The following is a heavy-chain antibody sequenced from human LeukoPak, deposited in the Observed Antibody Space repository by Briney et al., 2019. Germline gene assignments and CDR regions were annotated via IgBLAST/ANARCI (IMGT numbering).Heavy chain of an antibody. CDR1: GGSISSSNW. V-gene: IGHV4-4*02. CDR2: IYHSGST. Sequence: SETLSLTCAVSGGSISSSNWWSWVRQPPGKGLEWIGEIYHSGSTNYNPSLKSRVTISVDKSKNQFSLKLSSVTAADTAVYYCARASMIVVVITALRAFDIWGQETMVTVSS. D-gene: IGHD3-22*01. J-gene: IGHJ3*02. CDR3: ARASMIVVVITALRAFDI.